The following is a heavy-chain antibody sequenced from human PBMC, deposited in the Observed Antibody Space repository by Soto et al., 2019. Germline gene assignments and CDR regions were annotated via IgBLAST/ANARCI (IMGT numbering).Heavy chain of an antibody. V-gene: IGHV3-23*01. CDR1: GFTFSSYA. J-gene: IGHJ6*03. CDR3: AKFWYVGEPTAGDEHYYMDV. Sequence: GGSLRLSCAASGFTFSSYAMSWVRQAPGKGLEWVSAISGSGGSTYYADSVKGRFTISRDNPKNTLYLQMNSLRAEDTAVYYCAKFWYVGEPTAGDEHYYMDVWGKGSTVTVSS. CDR2: ISGSGGST. D-gene: IGHD6-13*01.